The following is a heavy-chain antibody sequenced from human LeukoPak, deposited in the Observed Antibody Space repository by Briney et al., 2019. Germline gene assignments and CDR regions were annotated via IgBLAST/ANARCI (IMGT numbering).Heavy chain of an antibody. Sequence: SVKVSCKASGGTFSSYAISWVRQAPGQGLEWMGGIIPIFGTANYAQKFQGRVTITADESTSTAYMELSSLRSEDTAVYYCARVLPRYYYDSSGPDLSFDYWGQGTLVTVSS. D-gene: IGHD3-22*01. CDR3: ARVLPRYYYDSSGPDLSFDY. CDR2: IIPIFGTA. V-gene: IGHV1-69*13. J-gene: IGHJ4*02. CDR1: GGTFSSYA.